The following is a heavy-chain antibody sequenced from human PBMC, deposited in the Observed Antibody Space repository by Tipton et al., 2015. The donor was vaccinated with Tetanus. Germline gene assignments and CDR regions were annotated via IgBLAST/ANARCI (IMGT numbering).Heavy chain of an antibody. J-gene: IGHJ4*02. Sequence: SLRLSCAASGFTFSDFSMNWVRQAPGKGLQWISYISRTSGTIYYADSVKGRFTVSRDNAKNALYLQMNSLRGEGTAVYYCARDGFGSSWEFGYRGQGTLVTVSS. V-gene: IGHV3-48*01. CDR1: GFTFSDFS. D-gene: IGHD6-13*01. CDR2: ISRTSGTI. CDR3: ARDGFGSSWEFGY.